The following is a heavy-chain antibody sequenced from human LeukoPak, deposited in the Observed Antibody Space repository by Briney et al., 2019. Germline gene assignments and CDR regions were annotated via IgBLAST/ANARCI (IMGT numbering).Heavy chain of an antibody. CDR1: GGTFSSYA. CDR3: ATDYYDSSGYIGYGMDV. Sequence: GASVKVSCKASGGTFSSYAISWVRQAPGQGLEWMGRIIPILGIANYAQKFQGRVTITADKSTSTAYMELSSLRSEDTAVYYCATDYYDSSGYIGYGMDVWGQGTTVTVSS. CDR2: IIPILGIA. V-gene: IGHV1-69*04. J-gene: IGHJ6*02. D-gene: IGHD3-22*01.